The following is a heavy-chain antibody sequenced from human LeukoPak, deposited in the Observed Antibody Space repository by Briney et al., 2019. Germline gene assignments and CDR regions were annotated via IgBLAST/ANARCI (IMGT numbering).Heavy chain of an antibody. CDR1: GGSISSYY. D-gene: IGHD2-2*01. V-gene: IGHV4-59*12. Sequence: SETLSLTCTVSGGSISSYYWSWIRQPPGKGLEWIGYIYYSGSTNYNPSLKSRVTISVDTSKNQFSLKLSSVTAADTAVYYCARGYIVVVPATPRTPAFDSWGQGTLVTVSS. CDR2: IYYSGST. J-gene: IGHJ4*02. CDR3: ARGYIVVVPATPRTPAFDS.